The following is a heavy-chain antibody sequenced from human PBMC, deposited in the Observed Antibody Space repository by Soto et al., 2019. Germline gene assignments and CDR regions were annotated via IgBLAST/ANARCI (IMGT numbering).Heavy chain of an antibody. D-gene: IGHD5-12*01. CDR2: INHSGST. Sequence: QVQLQQWGAGLLKPSETLSLTCAVYGGSFSGYYWSWIRQPPGKGLEWIGEINHSGSTNYNPSLKSRVTISVDTSKNQCSLKLSSMTAADTAVYCCARGKWLRSSFDYWGQGTLVTVSS. V-gene: IGHV4-34*01. CDR1: GGSFSGYY. CDR3: ARGKWLRSSFDY. J-gene: IGHJ4*02.